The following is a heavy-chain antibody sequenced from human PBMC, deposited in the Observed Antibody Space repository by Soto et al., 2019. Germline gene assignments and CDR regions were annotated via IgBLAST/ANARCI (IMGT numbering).Heavy chain of an antibody. J-gene: IGHJ4*02. V-gene: IGHV3-21*01. CDR1: GFTFSSYG. CDR3: ARESPYGYFDY. Sequence: VGSLRLSCAASGFTFSSYGMNWVRQAPGKGLEWVSSISSSSSYIYYADSVKGRFTISRDNAKNSLYLQMNSLRAEDTAVYYCARESPYGYFDYWGQGTLVTVSS. CDR2: ISSSSSYI. D-gene: IGHD3-16*01.